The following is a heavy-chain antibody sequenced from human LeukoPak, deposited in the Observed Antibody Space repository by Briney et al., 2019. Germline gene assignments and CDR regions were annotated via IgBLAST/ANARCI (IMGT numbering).Heavy chain of an antibody. J-gene: IGHJ4*02. CDR2: INHSGST. V-gene: IGHV4-34*01. D-gene: IGHD3-10*01. Sequence: SETLSLTCAVYGGSFSGYYWSWIRQPPGKGLEWIGEINHSGSTNYNPSLKSQVTISVDTSKNQFSLKLSSVTAADTAVYYCATGVWFGELFNYWGQGTLVTVSS. CDR1: GGSFSGYY. CDR3: ATGVWFGELFNY.